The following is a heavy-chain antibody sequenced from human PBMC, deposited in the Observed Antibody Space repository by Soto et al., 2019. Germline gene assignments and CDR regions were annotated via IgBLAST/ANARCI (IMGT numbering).Heavy chain of an antibody. CDR2: IYSGGST. CDR1: GFTFSSND. Sequence: EVQLVESGGGLIQPGGSLRLSCAASGFTFSSNDMNWVRQAPGKGLEWVSLIYSGGSTYYADSVKGRFTISRDNSKNTLCVQMSSLRAGETAVYYCAARPWVPGALWGEGTVVSVSS. V-gene: IGHV3-53*01. J-gene: IGHJ3*01. CDR3: AARPWVPGAL. D-gene: IGHD1-1*01.